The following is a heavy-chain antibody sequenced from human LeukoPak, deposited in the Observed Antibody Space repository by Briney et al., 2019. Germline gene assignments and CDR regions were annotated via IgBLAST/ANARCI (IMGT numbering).Heavy chain of an antibody. CDR1: GFTFDNYA. CDR3: TTYKWELLAVDY. J-gene: IGHJ4*02. V-gene: IGHV3-15*01. D-gene: IGHD1-26*01. Sequence: GGSLRLSCAASGFTFDNYAMSWVRQAPGKGLEWVGRIRSETDGGTTDYAAPVKGRFTISRDDSKNTLYLQMNSLKTEDTAVCYCTTYKWELLAVDYWGQGTLVTVSS. CDR2: IRSETDGGTT.